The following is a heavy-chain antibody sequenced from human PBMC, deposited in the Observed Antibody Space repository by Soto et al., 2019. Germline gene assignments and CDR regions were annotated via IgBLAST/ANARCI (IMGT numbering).Heavy chain of an antibody. CDR2: ISPVVGGP. CDR1: GDIFNRYT. CDR3: ARVEGSGGSGYAS. J-gene: IGHJ5*02. Sequence: QVQLVQSGAEVKKPGSSVRVACKASGDIFNRYTISWVRQAPGLGLEWMGRISPVVGGPNYAEEFRGRVTITVDKGTTSVYLEVRSLRSNDTATSVCARVEGSGGSGYASWGQGTVVTVYS. D-gene: IGHD2-15*01. V-gene: IGHV1-69*08.